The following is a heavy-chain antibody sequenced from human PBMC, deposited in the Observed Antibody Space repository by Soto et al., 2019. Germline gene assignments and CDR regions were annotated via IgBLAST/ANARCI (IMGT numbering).Heavy chain of an antibody. Sequence: GGSLRLSCAASGFTFTNYAMNWVRQAPGQGLEWVSSISNGIGSRYFADSVKGRFTISRDNSKNTLYLQMNSLRAEDTAVYYCAKSRTGPGDYFDSWGQGTLVTVSS. CDR2: ISNGIGSR. V-gene: IGHV3-23*01. J-gene: IGHJ4*02. D-gene: IGHD1-1*01. CDR1: GFTFTNYA. CDR3: AKSRTGPGDYFDS.